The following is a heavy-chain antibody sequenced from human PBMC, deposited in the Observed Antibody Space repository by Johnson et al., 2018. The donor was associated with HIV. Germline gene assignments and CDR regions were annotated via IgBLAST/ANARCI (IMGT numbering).Heavy chain of an antibody. CDR2: IRYDGSYK. J-gene: IGHJ3*02. V-gene: IGHV3-30*02. Sequence: QVQLVESGGGVVQPGGSLRLSCAASGFTFSTYGMYWVRQAPGKGLEWVAFIRYDGSYKYYGDSVKGRFTSSRDNSKNTLYMQMNSLRAEDTAVYYCAKDPVQGVGLDIWGQGTMVTVSS. CDR3: AKDPVQGVGLDI. CDR1: GFTFSTYG. D-gene: IGHD2-8*02.